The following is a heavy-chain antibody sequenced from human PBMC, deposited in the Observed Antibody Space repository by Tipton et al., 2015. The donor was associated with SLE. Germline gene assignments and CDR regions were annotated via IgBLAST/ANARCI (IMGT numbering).Heavy chain of an antibody. D-gene: IGHD3-16*01. CDR3: ARDRWGGGIDPFEY. Sequence: SLRLSCEASGFTFSSYWMSWVRQAPGKGLEWVANIKQDGSEKFYVDSVKGRLTISRDNAKRSLYLEMNSLRVEDTAVYYCARDRWGGGIDPFEYWGQGTLVTVSS. J-gene: IGHJ4*02. V-gene: IGHV3-7*01. CDR1: GFTFSSYW. CDR2: IKQDGSEK.